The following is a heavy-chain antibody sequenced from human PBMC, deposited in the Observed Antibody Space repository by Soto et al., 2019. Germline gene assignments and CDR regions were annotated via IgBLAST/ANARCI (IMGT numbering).Heavy chain of an antibody. CDR1: GFTVSSNY. CDR2: IYSGGST. D-gene: IGHD5-12*01. Sequence: GGSLRLSCAASGFTVSSNYMSWVRQAPGKGLEWVSVIYSGGSTYYADSVKGRFTISRDNSKNTLYLQMNSLRAEDTAVYYCARAPPAPTGDGYNELDYWGQGTLVTVSS. CDR3: ARAPPAPTGDGYNELDY. V-gene: IGHV3-53*01. J-gene: IGHJ4*02.